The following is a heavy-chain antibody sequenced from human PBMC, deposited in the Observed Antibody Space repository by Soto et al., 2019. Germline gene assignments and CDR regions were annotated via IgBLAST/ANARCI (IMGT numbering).Heavy chain of an antibody. CDR2: ISSSSSYT. CDR3: ARDYIA. CDR1: GFTFGYYG. D-gene: IGHD3-10*01. J-gene: IGHJ5*02. V-gene: IGHV3-11*06. Sequence: VGPMLVCSASAGFTFGYYGMSWIRQAPGKGLEWVSYISSSSSYTNYADSVKGRFTISRDNAKNSLYLQMNSLRAEDTAVYYWARDYIAWGQATLVSVSS.